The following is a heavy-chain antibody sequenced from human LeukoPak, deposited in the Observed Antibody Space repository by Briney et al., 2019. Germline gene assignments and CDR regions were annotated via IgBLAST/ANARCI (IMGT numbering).Heavy chain of an antibody. CDR2: INHSGST. D-gene: IGHD5-12*01. Sequence: PSETLSLTCAVYGGSFSGYYWSWIRQPPGKGLEWIGEINHSGSTNHNPSLKSRVTLSVDTSKSQFSLNLNSVTAADTAVYYCARVGGYVSFVDYWGQGTLVTVSS. CDR1: GGSFSGYY. V-gene: IGHV4-34*01. J-gene: IGHJ4*02. CDR3: ARVGGYVSFVDY.